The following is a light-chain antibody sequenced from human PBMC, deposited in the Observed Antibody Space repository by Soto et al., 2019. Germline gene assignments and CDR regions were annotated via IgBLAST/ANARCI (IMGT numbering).Light chain of an antibody. CDR1: QSVLYSSNNKNY. CDR3: QQYESTPPT. J-gene: IGKJ2*01. V-gene: IGKV4-1*01. Sequence: DIVMTQSPDSLAVSLGERAPINCKSSQSVLYSSNNKNYLAWYQQRPGQPPKLLIYWASNRESGVPARFSGSGSGTDFPLTITSLQTEDVAVYYCQQYESTPPTCGQGTKLEIK. CDR2: WAS.